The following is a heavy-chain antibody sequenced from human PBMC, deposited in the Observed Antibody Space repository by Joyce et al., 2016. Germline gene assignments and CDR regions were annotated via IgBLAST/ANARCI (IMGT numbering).Heavy chain of an antibody. J-gene: IGHJ6*03. V-gene: IGHV3-11*04. CDR1: GFASFKDYY. CDR3: ARDRVQWSYGAVSNHFYMDV. Sequence: QVQLVESGGGVAKPGGSLRLSCVASGFASFKDYYMSWIRQAPGKGLELFAYIGSSERPIYYEDAVRVRFTISRDNSKHSLFLQMHNLRVEDSAVYYCARDRVQWSYGAVSNHFYMDVWGKGTTVAVSS. D-gene: IGHD3-16*01. CDR2: IGSSERPI.